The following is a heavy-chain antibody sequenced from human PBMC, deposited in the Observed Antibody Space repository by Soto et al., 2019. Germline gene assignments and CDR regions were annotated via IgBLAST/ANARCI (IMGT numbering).Heavy chain of an antibody. CDR2: IYYSGST. CDR3: ARAHYGDYGCGMDG. Sequence: SETLSLTCTVSGGSISSYYWSWIRQPPGKGLEWIGYIYYSGSTNYNPSLKSRVTISVDASKNQFSLKLSSVTAADTAVYYCARAHYGDYGCGMDGRGQRTTVTVSS. J-gene: IGHJ6*02. CDR1: GGSISSYY. V-gene: IGHV4-59*12. D-gene: IGHD4-17*01.